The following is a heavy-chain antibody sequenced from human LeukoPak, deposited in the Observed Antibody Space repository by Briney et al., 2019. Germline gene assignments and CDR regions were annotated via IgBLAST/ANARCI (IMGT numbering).Heavy chain of an antibody. Sequence: GSSVKVSCKASGGIFGSYAISWVRQAPGQGLEWMGGIIPIFGTANYAQKFQGRVTITADESTSTAYMELSSLRSGDTAVYYCARPPPYSGYDYYGMDVWGKGTTVTVSS. CDR2: IIPIFGTA. J-gene: IGHJ6*04. V-gene: IGHV1-69*01. CDR1: GGIFGSYA. D-gene: IGHD1-26*01. CDR3: ARPPPYSGYDYYGMDV.